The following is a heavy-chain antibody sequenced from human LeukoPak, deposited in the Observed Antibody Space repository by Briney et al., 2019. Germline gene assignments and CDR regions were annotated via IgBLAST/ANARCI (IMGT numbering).Heavy chain of an antibody. CDR3: AREIAATLVGVTGGWFDP. Sequence: SVKVSCKASGGTFSSYAISWVRQAPGQGLEWMGRIIPIFGIANYAQKFQGRVTTTADKSTSTAYMELSSLGSEDTAVYYCAREIAATLVGVTGGWFDPWGQGTLVTVSS. V-gene: IGHV1-69*04. J-gene: IGHJ5*02. CDR2: IIPIFGIA. CDR1: GGTFSSYA. D-gene: IGHD2-15*01.